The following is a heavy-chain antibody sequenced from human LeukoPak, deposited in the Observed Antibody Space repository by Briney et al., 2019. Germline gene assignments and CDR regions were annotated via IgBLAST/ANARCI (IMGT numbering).Heavy chain of an antibody. CDR1: GYIFTPHH. CDR2: VSAANNP. J-gene: IGHJ4*02. CDR3: AMSVEMPPIPSFDY. D-gene: IGHD5-24*01. V-gene: IGHV1-3*01. Sequence: ASVKVSCTTSGYIFTPHHIHWMRQAPGQGLELLGWVSAANNPEYSQKFQGRVVITRDASATTSYLELNSLRSEDTAVYYCAMSVEMPPIPSFDYWGQGTLVTVSS.